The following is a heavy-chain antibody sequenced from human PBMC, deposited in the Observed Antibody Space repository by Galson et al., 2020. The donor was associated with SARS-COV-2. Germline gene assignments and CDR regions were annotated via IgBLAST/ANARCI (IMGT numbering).Heavy chain of an antibody. CDR1: GGSISSGSYY. CDR2: IYTSGST. J-gene: IGHJ6*02. Sequence: SETLSLTCTVSGGSISSGSYYWSWIRQPAGKGLEWIGRIYTSGSTNYNPSLKSRVTISVDTSKNQFSLKLSSVTAADTAVYYCARAHTLPTTHYYYGMDVWGQGTTVTVSS. V-gene: IGHV4-61*02. D-gene: IGHD1-1*01. CDR3: ARAHTLPTTHYYYGMDV.